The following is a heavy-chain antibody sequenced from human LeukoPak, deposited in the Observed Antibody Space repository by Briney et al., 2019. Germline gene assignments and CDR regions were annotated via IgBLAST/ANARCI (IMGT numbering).Heavy chain of an antibody. J-gene: IGHJ6*03. CDR1: GYSFTSYW. Sequence: GESLKISCKGSGYSFTSYWIGWVRQMPGKGLEWMGFIYPGDSDTRYSPSFQGQVTISADKSISTAYLQWSSLKASDTAMYYCARTRGTTRYYYYMDVWGKGTTVTVSS. CDR3: ARTRGTTRYYYYMDV. CDR2: IYPGDSDT. D-gene: IGHD1-7*01. V-gene: IGHV5-51*01.